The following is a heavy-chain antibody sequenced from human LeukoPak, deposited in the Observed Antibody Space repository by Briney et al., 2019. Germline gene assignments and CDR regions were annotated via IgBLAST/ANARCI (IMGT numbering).Heavy chain of an antibody. CDR3: ARDLIAVDTAMAYYY. V-gene: IGHV1-69*06. D-gene: IGHD5-18*01. CDR1: GGTFNSYA. J-gene: IGHJ4*02. Sequence: GASVKVSCKASGGTFNSYAISWVRQAPGQGLEWMGGIIPIFGTANYAQKFQGRVTITADKSTSTAYMELSSLRSEDTAVYYCARDLIAVDTAMAYYYWGQGTLVTVSS. CDR2: IIPIFGTA.